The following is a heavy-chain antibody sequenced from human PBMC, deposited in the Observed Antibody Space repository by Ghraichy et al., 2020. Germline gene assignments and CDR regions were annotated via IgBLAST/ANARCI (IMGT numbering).Heavy chain of an antibody. CDR3: ARSPYDSSGYYSDY. D-gene: IGHD3-22*01. CDR2: MNPNSGNT. Sequence: ASVKVSCKASGYTFTSYDINWVRQATGQGLEWMGWMNPNSGNTGYAQKFQGRVTMTSNTSISTAYMELSSLRSEDTAMYYCARSPYDSSGYYSDYWGQGTLVTVSS. J-gene: IGHJ4*02. V-gene: IGHV1-8*01. CDR1: GYTFTSYD.